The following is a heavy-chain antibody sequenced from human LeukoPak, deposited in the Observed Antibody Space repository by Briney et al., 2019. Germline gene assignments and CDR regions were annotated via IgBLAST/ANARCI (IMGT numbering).Heavy chain of an antibody. J-gene: IGHJ6*03. D-gene: IGHD2/OR15-2a*01. V-gene: IGHV4-61*02. Sequence: SETLSLTCTVSGGSISSGSYYWSWIRQPAGKGLEWIGRIYTSGSTNYNPSLKSRVTISVDTSKNQFSLKLSSVTAADTAVYYCARYNRDYYYMDVWGKGTTVTVSS. CDR1: GGSISSGSYY. CDR3: ARYNRDYYYMDV. CDR2: IYTSGST.